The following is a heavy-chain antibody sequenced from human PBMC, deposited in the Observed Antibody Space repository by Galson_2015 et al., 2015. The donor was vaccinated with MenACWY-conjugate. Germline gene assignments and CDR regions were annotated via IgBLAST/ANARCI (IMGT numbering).Heavy chain of an antibody. Sequence: SLRLSCAASGFTFSSYGMNWVRQAPGKGLEWVAVISYDGSNKYYADSVKGRFTISRDNSKNTLYLQMNSLRAEDTAVYYCAKDRSTGTDAFDIWGQGTMVTVSS. D-gene: IGHD1-1*01. V-gene: IGHV3-30*18. J-gene: IGHJ3*02. CDR2: ISYDGSNK. CDR3: AKDRSTGTDAFDI. CDR1: GFTFSSYG.